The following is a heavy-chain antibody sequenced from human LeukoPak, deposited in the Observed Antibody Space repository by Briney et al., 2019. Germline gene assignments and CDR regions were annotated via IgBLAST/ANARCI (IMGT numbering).Heavy chain of an antibody. CDR2: VSTYNGNT. V-gene: IGHV1-18*01. CDR1: GYTFTDFG. D-gene: IGHD3-10*01. CDR3: ARDLRGIDY. J-gene: IGHJ4*02. Sequence: GASVKVSCKASGYTFTDFGFIWVRQAPGQGLEWMGWVSTYNGNTNYAQKLQGRVTITTDTSTSTAYTELRSLRSDDTAVYYCARDLRGIDYWGQGTLVTVSS.